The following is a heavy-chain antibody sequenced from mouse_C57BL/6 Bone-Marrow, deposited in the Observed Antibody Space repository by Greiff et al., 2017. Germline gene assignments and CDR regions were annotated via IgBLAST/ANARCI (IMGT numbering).Heavy chain of an antibody. CDR3: ARWGLPY. D-gene: IGHD3-3*01. CDR2: IPPNSGST. V-gene: IGHV1-64*01. J-gene: IGHJ2*01. Sequence: VKLQQSGAELVKPGASVKLSCKASGYTFTSYWMHWVKQRPGQGLEWIGMIPPNSGSTNYNEKFKSKATLTVDNSSSTAYMQLSSLTSEDAAVYYCARWGLPYWGQGTTLTVSS. CDR1: GYTFTSYW.